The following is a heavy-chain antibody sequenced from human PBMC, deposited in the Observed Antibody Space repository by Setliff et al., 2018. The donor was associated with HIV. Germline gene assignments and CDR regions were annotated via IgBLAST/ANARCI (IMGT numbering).Heavy chain of an antibody. Sequence: ASVKVSCKASGYTFNNYYMHWVRQAPGQGLEWMGWINVNSGGTKYAQKFQGRVTITADKSTSTAYMELSSLRPEDTAVYYCAGRRADAASFDYWGQGTLVTVSS. J-gene: IGHJ4*02. CDR2: INVNSGGT. CDR3: AGRRADAASFDY. CDR1: GYTFNNYY. V-gene: IGHV1-2*02. D-gene: IGHD6-13*01.